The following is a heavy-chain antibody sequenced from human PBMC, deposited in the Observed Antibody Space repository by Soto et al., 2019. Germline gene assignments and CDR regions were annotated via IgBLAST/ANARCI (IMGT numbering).Heavy chain of an antibody. J-gene: IGHJ4*02. D-gene: IGHD2-15*01. V-gene: IGHV1-69*12. Sequence: QVQLVQSGAEVKKPGSSVKVSCKASGGTFSSYAISWVRQAPGQGLEWMGGIIPIFGTTNYAQKFQGRVTVAAEQSTSTATVELSSPRSEDTAVYYGAGGDGAAAVVGATVRLYYFDYWGQGPLVTVSS. CDR1: GGTFSSYA. CDR2: IIPIFGTT. CDR3: AGGDGAAAVVGATVRLYYFDY.